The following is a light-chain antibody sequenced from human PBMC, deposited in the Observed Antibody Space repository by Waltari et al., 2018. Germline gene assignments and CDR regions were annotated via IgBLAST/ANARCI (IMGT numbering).Light chain of an antibody. CDR2: DVS. Sequence: QSALTQPASVSGSPGQSISISCIGTSSDIGTFNLVSWYLQYPCTAPKLLIYDVSQRPTGVSNRFAGSKSGNTASLTISGFQAEDEAIYYCCSYAGSRTWVFGGGAKLTVL. V-gene: IGLV2-23*02. J-gene: IGLJ3*02. CDR1: SSDIGTFNL. CDR3: CSYAGSRTWV.